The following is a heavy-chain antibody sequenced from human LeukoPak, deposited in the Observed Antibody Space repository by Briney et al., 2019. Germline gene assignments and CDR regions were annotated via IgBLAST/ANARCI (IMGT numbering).Heavy chain of an antibody. Sequence: GGSLRLSCAASGFTFDDYAMHWVRQAPGKGLEWVSGISWNSGSIGYADSVKGRFTISRDDAKNSLYLQMNSLRAEDTALYYCAKDWGTTGSLDYWGQGTLVTVSS. CDR1: GFTFDDYA. CDR2: ISWNSGSI. D-gene: IGHD1-7*01. V-gene: IGHV3-9*01. J-gene: IGHJ4*02. CDR3: AKDWGTTGSLDY.